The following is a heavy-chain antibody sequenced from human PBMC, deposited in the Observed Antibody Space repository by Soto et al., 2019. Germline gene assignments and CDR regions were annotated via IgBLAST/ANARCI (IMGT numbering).Heavy chain of an antibody. Sequence: EVLLVQSGAGVKKPGESLRISCKGSGYNFTTFWIGWVRQVPGKGLEWMGIIYPGDSETKYSPDFEGQVTISADRSTNTAYLQWRSLRASYTAMYYCARLGFPGAIYFDSWGLGTLVTVSS. V-gene: IGHV5-51*01. CDR3: ARLGFPGAIYFDS. CDR1: GYNFTTFW. J-gene: IGHJ4*02. CDR2: IYPGDSET.